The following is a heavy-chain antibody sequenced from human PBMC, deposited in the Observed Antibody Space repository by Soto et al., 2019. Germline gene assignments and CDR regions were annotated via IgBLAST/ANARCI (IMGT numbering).Heavy chain of an antibody. Sequence: QVHLIQSGAEVKKPGSSVKVSCKAAGGTFNTYTLIWVRQAPGHGLEWMGRIIPMLTVTNSAQKFQGRLTLTSDKSTGTAFMELYSLRSYYTAVYNYSIGIWSAETFDVWGQGTMVTVSS. CDR1: GGTFNTYT. CDR3: SIGIWSAETFDV. J-gene: IGHJ3*01. CDR2: IIPMLTVT. D-gene: IGHD2-15*01. V-gene: IGHV1-69*02.